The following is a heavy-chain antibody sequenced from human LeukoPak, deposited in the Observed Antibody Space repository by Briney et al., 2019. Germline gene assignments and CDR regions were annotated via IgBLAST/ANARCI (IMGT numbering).Heavy chain of an antibody. CDR2: ISSSSYI. D-gene: IGHD5-24*01. CDR3: ARDGGYNSFDY. V-gene: IGHV3-21*01. J-gene: IGHJ4*02. Sequence: PGGSLRLSCAASGFTFSSYSMNWVRQAPGKGLEWVSFISSSSYIYYADSVKGRFTISRDNAKNSLYLQMNSLRAEDTAVYYCARDGGYNSFDYWGQGTLVTVSS. CDR1: GFTFSSYS.